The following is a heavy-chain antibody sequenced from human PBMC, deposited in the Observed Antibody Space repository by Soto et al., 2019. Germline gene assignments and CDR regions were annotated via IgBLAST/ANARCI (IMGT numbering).Heavy chain of an antibody. CDR1: GGSIISGGYY. CDR3: ARGKHDSSGYYYYGMDV. Sequence: SETLSLTCTFSGGSIISGGYYWSWIRQHPGKGLEWIGYIYYSGSTYYNPSLKSRVTISVDTSKNQFSLKLSSVTAADTAVYYCARGKHDSSGYYYYGMDVWGQGTTVTVSS. J-gene: IGHJ6*02. CDR2: IYYSGST. D-gene: IGHD3-22*01. V-gene: IGHV4-31*03.